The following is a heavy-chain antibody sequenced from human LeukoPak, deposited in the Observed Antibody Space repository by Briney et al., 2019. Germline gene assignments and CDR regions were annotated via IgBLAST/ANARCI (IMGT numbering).Heavy chain of an antibody. CDR1: GGSISSGSYY. CDR3: ARGEAGFDP. V-gene: IGHV4-61*02. CDR2: IYTSGST. J-gene: IGHJ5*02. Sequence: SETLSLTCTVSGGSISSGSYYWSWIRQPAGKGLEWIGRIYTSGSTNYNPSLKSRVTISVDTSKNQFSLKLSSVTAADTAVYYCARGEAGFDPWGQGTLVTVSS.